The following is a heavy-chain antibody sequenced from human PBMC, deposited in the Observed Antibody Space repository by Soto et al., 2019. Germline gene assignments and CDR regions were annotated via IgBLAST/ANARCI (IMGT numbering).Heavy chain of an antibody. CDR1: GFTFSSYS. D-gene: IGHD3-3*01. J-gene: IGHJ6*02. Sequence: GGSLRLSCAASGFTFSSYSMNWVRQAPGKGLEWVSSISSSSSYIYYADSVKGRFTISRDNAKNSLYLQMNSLRAEDTAVYYCARDLTAPYCDFWSGTGDYYYGMDVWGQGTTVTVSS. CDR2: ISSSSSYI. CDR3: ARDLTAPYCDFWSGTGDYYYGMDV. V-gene: IGHV3-21*01.